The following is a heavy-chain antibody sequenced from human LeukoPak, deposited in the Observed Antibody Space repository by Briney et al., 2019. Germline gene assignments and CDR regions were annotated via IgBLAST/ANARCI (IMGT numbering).Heavy chain of an antibody. Sequence: KSSETLSLTCAVSGFSISSTYFWGWIRQTPGKGLEWIGNIYHSGATYYNPSHKSRLTISIDTSKNQFSLSLSSVTAADTAVYYCARVLKAGGYYYSSNDYYYFDSWGQGTLVTVSS. V-gene: IGHV4-38-2*01. CDR2: IYHSGAT. J-gene: IGHJ4*02. CDR1: GFSISSTYF. D-gene: IGHD3-22*01. CDR3: ARVLKAGGYYYSSNDYYYFDS.